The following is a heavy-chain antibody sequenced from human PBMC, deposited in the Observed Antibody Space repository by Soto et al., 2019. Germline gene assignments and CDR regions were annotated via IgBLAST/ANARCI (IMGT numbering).Heavy chain of an antibody. V-gene: IGHV3-21*01. J-gene: IGHJ4*01. CDR3: ARDCSGGSCYSGGPLIDY. CDR1: GFTFSSYN. CDR2: ISSSSSYI. Sequence: PGGSLRLSCAASGFTFSSYNMNWVRQAPGKGLEWVSYISSSSSYISYADSVKGRFTISRDNAKNSLYLQMNSLRAEDTAVYYCARDCSGGSCYSGGPLIDYRGQRSLVTGSS. D-gene: IGHD2-15*01.